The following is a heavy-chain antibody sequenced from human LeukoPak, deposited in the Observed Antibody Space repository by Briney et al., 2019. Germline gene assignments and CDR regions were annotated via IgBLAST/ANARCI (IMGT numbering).Heavy chain of an antibody. J-gene: IGHJ4*02. D-gene: IGHD2-15*01. Sequence: SETLSLTCAVYGGSFSGYYWGWIRQPPGKGLEWVGEINHSGSTNYNPSLKSRVTISVDTSKNQFSLKLSSVTAADTAVYYCARGGGYCSGGSCYSLDYWGQGTLVTVSS. CDR3: ARGGGYCSGGSCYSLDY. CDR1: GGSFSGYY. CDR2: INHSGST. V-gene: IGHV4-34*01.